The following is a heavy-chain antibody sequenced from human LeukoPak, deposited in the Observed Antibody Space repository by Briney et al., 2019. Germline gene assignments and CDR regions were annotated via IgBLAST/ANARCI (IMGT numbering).Heavy chain of an antibody. J-gene: IGHJ3*02. D-gene: IGHD3-10*01. CDR1: GGSFSGYY. V-gene: IGHV4-34*01. CDR2: INHRGSP. Sequence: PSETLSLTCAVYGGSFSGYYWNWIRQSPGKGLEWIGEINHRGSPNYNPSLKSRVTISGDTPKNQFSLSLTSVTAADTAVYYCARGGPPYRLAVGRGHAFDIWGQGTLVTVSS. CDR3: ARGGPPYRLAVGRGHAFDI.